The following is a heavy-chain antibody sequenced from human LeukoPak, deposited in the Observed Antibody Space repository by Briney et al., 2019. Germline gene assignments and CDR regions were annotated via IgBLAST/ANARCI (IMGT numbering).Heavy chain of an antibody. V-gene: IGHV3-74*01. CDR2: INSDGSST. CDR3: ARAGYSSSSSAFDY. CDR1: GFTFSSYW. D-gene: IGHD6-6*01. Sequence: GGSLRLSCAASGFTFSSYWMHWVRQAPVKGLVWVSRINSDGSSTSYADSVKGRFTISRDNAKNTLYLQMNSLRAEDTAVYYCARAGYSSSSSAFDYWGQGTLVTVSS. J-gene: IGHJ4*02.